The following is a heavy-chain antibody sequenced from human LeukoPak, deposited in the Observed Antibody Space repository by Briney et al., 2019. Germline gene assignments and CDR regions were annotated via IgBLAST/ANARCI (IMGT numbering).Heavy chain of an antibody. V-gene: IGHV3-7*01. D-gene: IGHD5-18*01. J-gene: IGHJ4*02. CDR1: GFTFSNSW. Sequence: GGSLRLSCAAYGFTFSNSWMSWVRQAPGKGLEWVAGIDKGGSDEYYVDFVKGRFTISRDNAKNSLYLQMNSLRVDDTAVYYCVRDRGYTSYDYWGQGTLVTVSS. CDR2: IDKGGSDE. CDR3: VRDRGYTSYDY.